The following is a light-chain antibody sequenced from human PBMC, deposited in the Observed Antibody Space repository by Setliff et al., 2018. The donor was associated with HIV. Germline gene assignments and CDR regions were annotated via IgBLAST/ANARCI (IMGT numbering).Light chain of an antibody. CDR2: DVS. J-gene: IGLJ1*01. CDR3: CSYTSSLTYV. V-gene: IGLV2-14*03. CDR1: SSDVGSYNF. Sequence: QSALTQPASVSGSPGQSITISRSGSSSDVGSYNFVSWYQQHPGKAPQVIIYDVSRRPSGVSSRFSGSKSGNTASLTISGLQAEDQADYYCCSYTSSLTYVFGTGTKVTVL.